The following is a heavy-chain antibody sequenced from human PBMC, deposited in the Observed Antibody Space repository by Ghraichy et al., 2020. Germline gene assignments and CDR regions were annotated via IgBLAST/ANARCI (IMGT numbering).Heavy chain of an antibody. CDR3: AKEGGRYSYGSNDY. V-gene: IGHV3-23*01. CDR1: GFTFSSYA. J-gene: IGHJ4*02. CDR2: ISGSGGST. Sequence: GESLNISCAASGFTFSSYAMSWVRQAPGKGLEWVSAISGSGGSTYYADSVKGRFTISRDNSKNTLYLQMNSLRAEDTAVYYCAKEGGRYSYGSNDYWGQGTLVTVSS. D-gene: IGHD5-18*01.